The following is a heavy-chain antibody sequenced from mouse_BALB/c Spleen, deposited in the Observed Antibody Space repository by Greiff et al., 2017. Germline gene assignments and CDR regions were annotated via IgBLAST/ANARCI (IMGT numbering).Heavy chain of an antibody. V-gene: IGHV1-19*01. J-gene: IGHJ4*01. CDR1: GYTFTDYY. CDR3: AREGAMDY. Sequence: VQLQQSGPELVKPGASVKMSCKASGYTFTDYYMDWVKQSHGESFEWIGRVNPYNGGTSYNQKFKGKATLTVDKSSSTAYMELNSLTSEDSAVYYCAREGAMDYWGQGTSVTVSS. CDR2: VNPYNGGT.